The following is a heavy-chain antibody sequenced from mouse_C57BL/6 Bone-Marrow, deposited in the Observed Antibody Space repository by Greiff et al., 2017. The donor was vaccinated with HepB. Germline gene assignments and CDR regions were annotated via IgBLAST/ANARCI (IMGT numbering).Heavy chain of an antibody. D-gene: IGHD1-1*01. CDR1: GFNIKNTY. V-gene: IGHV14-3*01. CDR3: APITTVVMRHFDV. CDR2: IDPANGNT. J-gene: IGHJ1*03. Sequence: EVQLQQSVAELVRPGASVKLSCTASGFNIKNTYMHWVKQRPEQGLEWIGRIDPANGNTKYAPKFQGKATITADTSSNTAYLQLSSLTSEDTAIYYCAPITTVVMRHFDVWGTGTTVTVSS.